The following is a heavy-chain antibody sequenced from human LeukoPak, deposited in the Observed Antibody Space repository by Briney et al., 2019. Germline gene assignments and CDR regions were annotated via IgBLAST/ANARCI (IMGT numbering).Heavy chain of an antibody. D-gene: IGHD2-2*02. CDR3: ARGGIDIVVVPAAIDEWFDP. J-gene: IGHJ5*02. V-gene: IGHV7-4-1*02. Sequence: ASVKVSCKASGYTFTSYAMNWERQAPGQGLEWMGWINTNTGNPTYAQGFTGRFVFSLDTSVSTAYLQISSLKAEDTAVYYCARGGIDIVVVPAAIDEWFDPWGQGTLVTVSS. CDR1: GYTFTSYA. CDR2: INTNTGNP.